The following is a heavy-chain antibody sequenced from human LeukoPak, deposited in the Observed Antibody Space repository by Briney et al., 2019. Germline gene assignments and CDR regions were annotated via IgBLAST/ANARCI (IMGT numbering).Heavy chain of an antibody. V-gene: IGHV3-48*03. D-gene: IGHD1-26*01. CDR1: GFIFNSAV. J-gene: IGHJ4*02. Sequence: GGSLRLSCAASGFIFNSAVMNWVRQAPGKGLEWISHISSRGDSVIYADSVKGRITISRDSATNSLYLQMDSLRAEDSGIYYCATGSVAPRMQYSNGWFDYWGQGTLVTVSS. CDR3: ATGSVAPRMQYSNGWFDY. CDR2: ISSRGDSV.